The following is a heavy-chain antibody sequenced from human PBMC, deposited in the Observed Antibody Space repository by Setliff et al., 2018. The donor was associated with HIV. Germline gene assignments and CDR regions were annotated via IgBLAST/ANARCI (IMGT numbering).Heavy chain of an antibody. J-gene: IGHJ6*02. Sequence: PGGSLRLSCAASGFTFSRYAMTWVRQAPGKGLVWVSQIDDDGRTTYADSVKGRFTISRDNAKNTLYLQMNSLRAEDTAVYYCARASGCTNGVCYAYGYYSLDVWGQGTTVTVSS. D-gene: IGHD2-8*01. CDR1: GFTFSRYA. V-gene: IGHV3-74*01. CDR2: IDDDGRT. CDR3: ARASGCTNGVCYAYGYYSLDV.